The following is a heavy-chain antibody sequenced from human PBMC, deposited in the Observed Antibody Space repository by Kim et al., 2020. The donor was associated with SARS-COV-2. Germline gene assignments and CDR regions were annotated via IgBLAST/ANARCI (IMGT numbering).Heavy chain of an antibody. Sequence: KGRFTLSRDNSKNTLYLKMNSLRAEDTAVYYCAKSPPGVGSGWYSYYFDYWGQGTLVTVSS. J-gene: IGHJ4*02. CDR3: AKSPPGVGSGWYSYYFDY. D-gene: IGHD6-19*01. V-gene: IGHV3-23*01.